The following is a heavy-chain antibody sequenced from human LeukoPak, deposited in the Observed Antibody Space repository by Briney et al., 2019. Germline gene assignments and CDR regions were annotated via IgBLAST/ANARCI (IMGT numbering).Heavy chain of an antibody. J-gene: IGHJ6*02. D-gene: IGHD3-16*02. Sequence: SVKVSCKASGGTFSSYAISWLRQAPGQGLEWMGRIIPILGIANYAQKFQGRVTITADKSTSTAYMELSSLRSEDTAVYYCAEGVLGYYYYGMVVWGQGTTVTVSS. CDR2: IIPILGIA. V-gene: IGHV1-69*04. CDR1: GGTFSSYA. CDR3: AEGVLGYYYYGMVV.